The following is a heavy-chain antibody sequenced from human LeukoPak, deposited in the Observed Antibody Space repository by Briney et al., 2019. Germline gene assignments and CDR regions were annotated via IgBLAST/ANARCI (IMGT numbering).Heavy chain of an antibody. J-gene: IGHJ4*02. V-gene: IGHV3-48*01. CDR2: ISSFSGTI. Sequence: GGSLRLSCVASGITFSSYSMNWVRQAPGKGLEWVSYISSFSGTINYADSVKGRFTISRDNAKNSLYLQMNSLRAEDTAVYYCAKRTPLPLDDYWGQGTLVTVSS. D-gene: IGHD2-2*01. CDR1: GITFSSYS. CDR3: AKRTPLPLDDY.